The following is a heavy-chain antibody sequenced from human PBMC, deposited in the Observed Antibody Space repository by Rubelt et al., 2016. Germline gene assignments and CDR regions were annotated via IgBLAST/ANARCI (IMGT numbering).Heavy chain of an antibody. J-gene: IGHJ4*02. V-gene: IGHV4-39*07. Sequence: QLQLQESGPGLVEPSETLSLTCSVSGGSISSRTYYWGWIRQPPGKALEWIGNIYYSGRTTYSPSLKSRVTISVDTSKNQFSRKLSSVTAAGTAGYYCARGPLWSGTSCHYSFDYWGQGTLVTVSS. CDR2: IYYSGRT. CDR3: ARGPLWSGTSCHYSFDY. CDR1: GGSISSRTYY. D-gene: IGHD2-2*01.